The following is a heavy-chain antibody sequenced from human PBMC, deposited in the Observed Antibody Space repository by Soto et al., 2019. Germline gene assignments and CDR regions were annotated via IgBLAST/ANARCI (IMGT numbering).Heavy chain of an antibody. CDR3: AQREGDDYVWGSYTDAFDI. V-gene: IGHV2-5*02. D-gene: IGHD3-16*01. Sequence: SVPTLVNPTQTLTLTCTFSGFSLNTTAVGVGWIRQPPGKALEWLALIYCDNDKRYNPSLKTRLTITKDTSKSQVVLKMTKMDPVDTATYFCAQREGDDYVWGSYTDAFDIWGKGTMVTVSS. CDR2: IYCDNDK. J-gene: IGHJ3*02. CDR1: GFSLNTTAVG.